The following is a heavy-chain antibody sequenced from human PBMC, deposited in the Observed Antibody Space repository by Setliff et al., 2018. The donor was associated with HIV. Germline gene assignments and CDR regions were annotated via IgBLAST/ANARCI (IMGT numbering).Heavy chain of an antibody. V-gene: IGHV1-69*06. D-gene: IGHD3-10*01. CDR1: GDTFRSYA. Sequence: VASVKVSCKASGDTFRSYAISWVRQAPGQGLEWMGRIIPILATSNYTQKFQGRVTITADKSTRTAYMELSSLRSEDTAVYYCARDGWDYYGSGTYPPLYYFDSWGQGTLVTVSS. J-gene: IGHJ4*01. CDR2: IIPILATS. CDR3: ARDGWDYYGSGTYPPLYYFDS.